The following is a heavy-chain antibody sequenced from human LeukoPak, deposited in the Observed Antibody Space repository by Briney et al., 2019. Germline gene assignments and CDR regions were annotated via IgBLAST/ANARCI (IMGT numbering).Heavy chain of an antibody. J-gene: IGHJ4*02. CDR1: GFTFSSYA. CDR2: ISGSGGST. D-gene: IGHD3-22*01. Sequence: GGSLRLSCAASGFTFSSYAMSWVRQAPGKGLEWVSAISGSGGSTYYADSVKGRFTISRDNSKNTLYLQMNSLRAEDTAVHYCASVPDSSGYYTLDYWGQGTLVTVSS. CDR3: ASVPDSSGYYTLDY. V-gene: IGHV3-23*01.